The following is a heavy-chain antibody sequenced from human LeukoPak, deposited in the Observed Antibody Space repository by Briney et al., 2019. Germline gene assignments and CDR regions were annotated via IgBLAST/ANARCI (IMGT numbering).Heavy chain of an antibody. CDR1: GGSISSYY. Sequence: SETLSLTCTVSGGSISSYYWSWIRQPAGKGLEWIGRIYTSGSTNYNPSLKSRVTISVDTSKNQFSLKLSSVTAADTAVYYCARRMKAAGKYYYYMDVWGKGTTVTVSS. J-gene: IGHJ6*03. D-gene: IGHD6-13*01. CDR2: IYTSGST. V-gene: IGHV4-4*07. CDR3: ARRMKAAGKYYYYMDV.